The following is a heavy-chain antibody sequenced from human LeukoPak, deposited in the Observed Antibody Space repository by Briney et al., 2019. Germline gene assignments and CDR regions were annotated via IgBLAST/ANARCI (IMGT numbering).Heavy chain of an antibody. CDR1: GGTFSSYA. V-gene: IGHV1-69*05. Sequence: GASVKVSCKASGGTFSSYAISWVRQAPGQGLEWMGGIIPIFGTGNYAQKFQGRVTITTDESTSTAYMELSSLRSEDTAVYYCASSPSVLGADYYYYYYMDVWGKGTTVTVSS. CDR2: IIPIFGTG. J-gene: IGHJ6*03. CDR3: ASSPSVLGADYYYYYYMDV. D-gene: IGHD1-26*01.